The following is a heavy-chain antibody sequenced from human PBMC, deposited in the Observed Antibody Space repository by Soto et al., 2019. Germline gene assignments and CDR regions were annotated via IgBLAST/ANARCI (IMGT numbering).Heavy chain of an antibody. CDR3: ARENYYDIVAGMDV. D-gene: IGHD3-22*01. CDR1: GFTFSNYW. V-gene: IGHV3-74*01. J-gene: IGHJ6*02. Sequence: GGSLRLSCAASGFTFSNYWMHWVRQVPGKGLVWVSLISRDGSSTSYADSVKGRFTISRDNAKNSLYLQMNSLRAEDTAVYYCARENYYDIVAGMDVWGQGTTVTVSS. CDR2: ISRDGSST.